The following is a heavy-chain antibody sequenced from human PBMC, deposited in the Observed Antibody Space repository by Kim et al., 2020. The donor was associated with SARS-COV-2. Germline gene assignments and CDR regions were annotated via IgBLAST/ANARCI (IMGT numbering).Heavy chain of an antibody. CDR3: AKDHPSSGWPTFDS. CDR2: VNNGGNA. V-gene: IGHV3-23*01. D-gene: IGHD6-19*01. CDR1: GFTFSRYA. J-gene: IGHJ4*02. Sequence: GGSLRLSCAASGFTFSRYAMSWVRQAPGKGPEWIAAVNNGGNAYYANSEKGRFTVSRDNNRNTLDLQMNSLTAEDTALYFCAKDHPSSGWPTFDSWGQG.